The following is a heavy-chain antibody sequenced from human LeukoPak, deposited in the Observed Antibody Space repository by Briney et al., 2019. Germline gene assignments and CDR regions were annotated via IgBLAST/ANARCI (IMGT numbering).Heavy chain of an antibody. Sequence: PGGSLRLSCAASGFIVSSNYMSWVRQAPGKGLEWVSVIYSGGSTYYADSVKGRFTISRDNSKNTLYLQMNSLRAEDTAVYYCARTLRSGDGYKAGYFDYWGQGTLVTVSS. CDR2: IYSGGST. CDR3: ARTLRSGDGYKAGYFDY. CDR1: GFIVSSNY. D-gene: IGHD5-24*01. J-gene: IGHJ4*02. V-gene: IGHV3-66*01.